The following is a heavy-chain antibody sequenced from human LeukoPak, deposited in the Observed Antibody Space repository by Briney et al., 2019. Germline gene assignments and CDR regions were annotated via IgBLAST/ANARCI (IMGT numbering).Heavy chain of an antibody. Sequence: SETLSLTCAVYGGSSSGHYWSWIRQPPGKGLEWIGEINHSGSTNYNPSLKSRVIISVDTSKNQFSLKLSSVTAADTAVYYCARGVLWFGESPPYFDYWGQGTLVTVSS. CDR1: GGSSSGHY. J-gene: IGHJ4*02. D-gene: IGHD3-10*01. V-gene: IGHV4-34*01. CDR2: INHSGST. CDR3: ARGVLWFGESPPYFDY.